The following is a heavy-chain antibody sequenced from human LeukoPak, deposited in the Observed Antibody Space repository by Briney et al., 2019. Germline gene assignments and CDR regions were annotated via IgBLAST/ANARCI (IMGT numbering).Heavy chain of an antibody. V-gene: IGHV3-7*05. CDR3: ARDQRYCSSSSCPWEPFDY. D-gene: IGHD2-2*01. Sequence: PGGSLRLSCAASGFTFSSYAMRWVRQAPGKGLEWVANIKQDGSEKYYVDSVKGRFTISRDNAKNSLYLQMNSLRAEDTAVYYCARDQRYCSSSSCPWEPFDYWGQGTLVTVSS. CDR2: IKQDGSEK. J-gene: IGHJ4*02. CDR1: GFTFSSYA.